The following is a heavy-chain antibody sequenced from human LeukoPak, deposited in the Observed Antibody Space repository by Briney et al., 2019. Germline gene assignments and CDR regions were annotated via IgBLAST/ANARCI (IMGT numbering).Heavy chain of an antibody. Sequence: ASVKVSCKASGYTFTGYYMHWVRQAPGQGLEWMGWINPNSGGTNYAQKFQGRVTMTRDTSISTAYMELSRLRSDNTAVYYCARDLEEQLGGFDYWGQGTLVTVSS. J-gene: IGHJ4*02. CDR3: ARDLEEQLGGFDY. CDR1: GYTFTGYY. CDR2: INPNSGGT. V-gene: IGHV1-2*02. D-gene: IGHD6-6*01.